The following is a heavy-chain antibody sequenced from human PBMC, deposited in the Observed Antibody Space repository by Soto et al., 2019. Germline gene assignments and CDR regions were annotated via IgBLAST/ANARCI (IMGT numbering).Heavy chain of an antibody. CDR3: ARESEGGDLHDWFDP. Sequence: SETLSLTCSVSGDSIGTYYWSWVRQPPGKGLEWLGFVHYSGSTQYNPSLKGRVTISVDMSKNQLSLKLRSVTAADTAVYYCARESEGGDLHDWFDPWGQGTLVTVSS. CDR1: GDSIGTYY. CDR2: VHYSGST. J-gene: IGHJ5*02. V-gene: IGHV4-59*01. D-gene: IGHD3-16*01.